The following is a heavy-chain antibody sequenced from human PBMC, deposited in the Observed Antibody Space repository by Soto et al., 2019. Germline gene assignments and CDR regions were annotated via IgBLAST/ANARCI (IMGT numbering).Heavy chain of an antibody. CDR1: GGSISSVGYS. Sequence: KPSETLSLTCAVSGGSISSVGYSWSWIRQPPGKGLELIGYIYHSGSTYYNPSLKSRVTISVDRSKNQFSLKLSSVTAADTAVYYCARAKDYYYDSSGYLLNNWFDXWGQGTLVTVSX. V-gene: IGHV4-30-2*01. CDR3: ARAKDYYYDSSGYLLNNWFDX. CDR2: IYHSGST. J-gene: IGHJ5*02. D-gene: IGHD3-22*01.